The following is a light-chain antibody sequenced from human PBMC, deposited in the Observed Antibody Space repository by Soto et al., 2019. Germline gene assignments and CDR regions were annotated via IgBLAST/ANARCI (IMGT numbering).Light chain of an antibody. V-gene: IGLV2-14*01. CDR2: GVT. J-gene: IGLJ2*01. CDR3: TSYTSVTIVV. Sequence: QSALTQPASVSGSPGQSITISCTGSNSDIGGYNSVSWYQQHPGKAPKLLIFGVTNRPSGVSDRFSGSKSGNTASLTISAIQAEDEADYYCTSYTSVTIVVFGGGTKLTVL. CDR1: NSDIGGYNS.